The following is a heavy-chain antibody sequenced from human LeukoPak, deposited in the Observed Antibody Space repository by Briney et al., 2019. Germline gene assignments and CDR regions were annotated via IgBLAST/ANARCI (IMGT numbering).Heavy chain of an antibody. J-gene: IGHJ4*02. CDR3: AKCDSSGYYYCGIDY. V-gene: IGHV3-53*01. CDR2: IYSGGST. CDR1: GFTVSSND. Sequence: GGSLRLSCAASGFTVSSNDMSWVRQAPGKGLECISVIYSGGSTDYSDSVKGRLTISRDNSKNTLYLQMNSLRAEDTAVYYCAKCDSSGYYYCGIDYWGQGILVTVSS. D-gene: IGHD3-22*01.